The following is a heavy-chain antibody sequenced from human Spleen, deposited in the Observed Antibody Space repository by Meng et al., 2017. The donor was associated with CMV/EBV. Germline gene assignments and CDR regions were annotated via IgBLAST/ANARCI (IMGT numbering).Heavy chain of an antibody. Sequence: ASVKVSCKVSGYTLTELSMHWVRQAPGKGLGWMGGFDPEDGETIYAQKFQGRVTMTEDTSTDTAYMELSSLRSEDTAVYYCATSVYDILTGSYYGMDVWGQGTTVTVSS. CDR1: GYTLTELS. CDR3: ATSVYDILTGSYYGMDV. J-gene: IGHJ6*02. V-gene: IGHV1-24*01. D-gene: IGHD3-9*01. CDR2: FDPEDGET.